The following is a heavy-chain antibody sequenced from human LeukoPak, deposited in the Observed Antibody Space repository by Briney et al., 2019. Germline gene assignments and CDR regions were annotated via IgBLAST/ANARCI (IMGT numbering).Heavy chain of an antibody. J-gene: IGHJ4*02. D-gene: IGHD5-18*01. CDR1: GGSISSSSYY. Sequence: PSETLSLTCTVSGGSISSSSYYWGWIRQPPGKGLEWIGSIYYSGSTYYNPSLKSRVTISVDTSKNQFSLKLSSVTAADTAVYYCARFLYSYVDYWGQGTLVTVSS. CDR2: IYYSGST. CDR3: ARFLYSYVDY. V-gene: IGHV4-39*01.